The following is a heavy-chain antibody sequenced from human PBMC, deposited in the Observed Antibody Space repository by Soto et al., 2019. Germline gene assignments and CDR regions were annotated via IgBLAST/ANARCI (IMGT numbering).Heavy chain of an antibody. CDR1: GFTFSRHG. V-gene: IGHV3-33*01. CDR3: ARDDDDPGDGFDY. Sequence: QVQLVESGGGVVQPGTSLRLSCAASGFTFSRHGMHWVRQTPGKGLEWLAVILNDASGHWYADSVKGRFTISRDNFENTLYLQMNGLRLEDTAMYYCARDDDDPGDGFDYGGQGTPATVSS. D-gene: IGHD1-1*01. CDR2: ILNDASGH. J-gene: IGHJ4*02.